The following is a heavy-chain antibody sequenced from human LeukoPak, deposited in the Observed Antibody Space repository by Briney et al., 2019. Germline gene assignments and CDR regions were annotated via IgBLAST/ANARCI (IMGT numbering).Heavy chain of an antibody. V-gene: IGHV3-30*03. J-gene: IGHJ4*02. Sequence: GGSLRLSCAASGFTFSSYGMQWVRQAPGKGLEWVAVISYDGSNKYYADSVKGRFTISRDNSKNTLYLQMNSLRAEDTAVYYCARARYCSGGSCYFFDYWGQGTLVTVSS. D-gene: IGHD2-15*01. CDR2: ISYDGSNK. CDR1: GFTFSSYG. CDR3: ARARYCSGGSCYFFDY.